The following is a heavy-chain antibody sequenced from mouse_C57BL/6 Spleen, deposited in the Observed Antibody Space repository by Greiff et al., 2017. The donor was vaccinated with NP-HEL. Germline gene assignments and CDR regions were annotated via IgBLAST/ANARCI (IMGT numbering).Heavy chain of an antibody. D-gene: IGHD2-5*01. Sequence: VQLQQSGTELVKPGASVKLSCKASGYTFTSYWMHWVKQRPGQGLEWIGNINPSNGGTNYNEKFKSKATLTVDKSSSTAYMQLSSLTSEDSAVYYCARYSNYVDYFDYWGQGTTLTVSS. CDR3: ARYSNYVDYFDY. CDR2: INPSNGGT. J-gene: IGHJ2*01. V-gene: IGHV1-53*01. CDR1: GYTFTSYW.